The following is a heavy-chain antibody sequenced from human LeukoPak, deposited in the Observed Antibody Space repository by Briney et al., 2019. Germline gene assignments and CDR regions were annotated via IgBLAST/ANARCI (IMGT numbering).Heavy chain of an antibody. J-gene: IGHJ4*02. Sequence: GASVKVSCKASGYTFTSYGISWVRQAPGQGLEWMGWISAYNGNTNYAQKLQGRVTMTTDTSTSTAYMELRSLRSDDTAVYYCARGGRHCSGGNCYPTFDYWGQGTLVSVSS. CDR2: ISAYNGNT. V-gene: IGHV1-18*01. CDR1: GYTFTSYG. D-gene: IGHD2-15*01. CDR3: ARGGRHCSGGNCYPTFDY.